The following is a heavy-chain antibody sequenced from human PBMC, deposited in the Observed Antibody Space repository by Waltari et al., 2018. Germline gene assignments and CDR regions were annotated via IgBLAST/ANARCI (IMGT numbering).Heavy chain of an antibody. CDR2: IYYCGST. CDR3: ARGRGGDYVWGSYRQPPYFDY. V-gene: IGHV4-59*09. Sequence: WIGYIYYCGSTNCNPSLKSRVTISVDTSKDQFSLKLSSVTAADTAVYYCARGRGGDYVWGSYRQPPYFDYWGQGTLVTVSS. D-gene: IGHD3-16*02. J-gene: IGHJ4*02.